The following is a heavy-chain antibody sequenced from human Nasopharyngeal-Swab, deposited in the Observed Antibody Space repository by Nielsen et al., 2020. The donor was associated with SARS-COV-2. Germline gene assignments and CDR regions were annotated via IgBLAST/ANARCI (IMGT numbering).Heavy chain of an antibody. V-gene: IGHV3-23*01. CDR1: GFTFSSYA. D-gene: IGHD6-13*01. CDR3: AKDGYSSSWQTRLFDY. Sequence: GGSLRLSCAASGFTFSSYAMSWVRQAPGKGLEWVSAISGSGGSTYYADSVKGRFTISRDNSKNPLYLQMNSLRAEDTAVYYCAKDGYSSSWQTRLFDYWGQGTLVTVSS. CDR2: ISGSGGST. J-gene: IGHJ4*02.